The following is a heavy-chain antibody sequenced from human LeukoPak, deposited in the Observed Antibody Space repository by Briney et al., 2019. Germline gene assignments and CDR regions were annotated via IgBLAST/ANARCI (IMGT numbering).Heavy chain of an antibody. D-gene: IGHD2-2*01. CDR2: IYSGGST. CDR1: GFTVSSNY. V-gene: IGHV3-66*02. J-gene: IGHJ4*02. CDR3: AREASSLRIHYFDY. Sequence: GESLRLSCAAPGFTVSSNYMRWVRQAPGKGLEWGSVIYSGGSTYYADSVKCRFTISIDNSKNTMYLQMNSLRAEDTAVYYCAREASSLRIHYFDYWGQGTLVTVSS.